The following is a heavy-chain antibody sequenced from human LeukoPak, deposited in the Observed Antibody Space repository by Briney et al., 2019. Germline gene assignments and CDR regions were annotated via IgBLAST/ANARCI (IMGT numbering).Heavy chain of an antibody. CDR3: ARGQANYYDSSGKNFDY. J-gene: IGHJ4*02. D-gene: IGHD3-22*01. CDR2: IYHSGST. CDR1: GGSISSSNW. Sequence: PSETLSLTCAVSGGSISSSNWWSWVRQPPGKGLEWIGEIYHSGSTNYNPSLKSRVTISVDKSKNQFSLKLSSVTAADTAVYYCARGQANYYDSSGKNFDYWGQGTLVTVSS. V-gene: IGHV4-4*02.